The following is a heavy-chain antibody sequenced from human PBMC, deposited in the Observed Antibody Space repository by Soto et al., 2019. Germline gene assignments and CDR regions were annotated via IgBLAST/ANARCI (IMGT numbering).Heavy chain of an antibody. J-gene: IGHJ6*02. Sequence: SETLSLSCTVSGDSISGGSYWSWIRQHPGKGLEWIGYIYDTGNTYFNPSLKSRVDISIDTSNNQVSVKLSSVTAADTAIYYCARGGSAWLFGMDVWGQGTTVTVSS. CDR2: IYDTGNT. CDR1: GDSISGGSY. CDR3: ARGGSAWLFGMDV. V-gene: IGHV4-31*03. D-gene: IGHD6-13*01.